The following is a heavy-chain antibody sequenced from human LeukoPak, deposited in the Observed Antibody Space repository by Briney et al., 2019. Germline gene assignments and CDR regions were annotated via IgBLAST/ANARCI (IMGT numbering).Heavy chain of an antibody. V-gene: IGHV3-7*01. CDR2: INEDGSEK. Sequence: GGSLRLSCAASGFSFSNYWMKWVRQDPGKGLEWVANINEDGSEKYYVDSVRGRFTISRDNAKNSLYLQMNSLRTEDTAIYYCARGGVRRGYYDYWGQGTLVTVSS. CDR3: ARGGVRRGYYDY. J-gene: IGHJ4*02. CDR1: GFSFSNYW. D-gene: IGHD1-14*01.